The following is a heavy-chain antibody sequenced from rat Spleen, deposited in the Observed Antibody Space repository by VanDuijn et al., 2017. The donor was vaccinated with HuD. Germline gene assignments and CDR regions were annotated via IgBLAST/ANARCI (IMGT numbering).Heavy chain of an antibody. Sequence: EVQLVESGGGLVQPGRSLKLSCAASGFTFSTYDMAWVRQAPTKGLEWVASISYDGTRTYYRDSVKGRFTISRDNAKSSLYLQMDSLRSEDTSTYYCAKDGYTMDLTGWFAYWGQGTLVTVSS. D-gene: IGHD1-6*01. J-gene: IGHJ3*01. CDR1: GFTFSTYD. CDR2: ISYDGTRT. CDR3: AKDGYTMDLTGWFAY. V-gene: IGHV5-29*01.